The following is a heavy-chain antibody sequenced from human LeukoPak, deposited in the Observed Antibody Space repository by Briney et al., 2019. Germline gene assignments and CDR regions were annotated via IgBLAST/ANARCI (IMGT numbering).Heavy chain of an antibody. CDR3: AREEGIHHLDP. J-gene: IGHJ5*02. V-gene: IGHV1-2*02. CDR1: GYTFSTYYY. D-gene: IGHD5-18*01. Sequence: ASVKVSCKASGYTFSTYYYIHWVRQAPGQGLEWMGWINPNSGDTKYAQKFQGRVTMTRDTSISTAYMELSRLRSDDTAVYYCAREEGIHHLDPWGQGTLVTVSS. CDR2: INPNSGDT.